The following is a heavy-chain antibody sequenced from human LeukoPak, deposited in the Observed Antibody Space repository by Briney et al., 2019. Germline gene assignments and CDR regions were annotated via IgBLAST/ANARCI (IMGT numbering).Heavy chain of an antibody. J-gene: IGHJ4*02. CDR3: AKERGISYTYEFDY. CDR1: GFTFSSYS. Sequence: GGSLRLSCAASGFTFSSYSMNWVRQAPGKGLEWVSSISSSSSHIYYADSVKGRFTISRDNAKNSLYLQMNSLRAEDTAIYYCAKERGISYTYEFDYWGQGALVTVSS. D-gene: IGHD3-16*01. CDR2: ISSSSSHI. V-gene: IGHV3-21*04.